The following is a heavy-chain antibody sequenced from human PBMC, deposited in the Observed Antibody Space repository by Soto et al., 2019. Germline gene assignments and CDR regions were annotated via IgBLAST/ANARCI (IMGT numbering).Heavy chain of an antibody. CDR2: INHRGST. CDR1: GGSLSGYD. D-gene: IGHD2-2*01. V-gene: IGHV4-34*01. J-gene: IGHJ6*02. CDR3: ARGSQPLEYQLTGSYGMDV. Sequence: QVQLQQWGAGLLKPSETLSLTCAVYGGSLSGYDWCWIRQPPGKGLEWIGEINHRGSTNYNPSLESRATIYVDPSQNQFSLKVSSVTAADAAVYYCARGSQPLEYQLTGSYGMDVWGQGTTVTVSS.